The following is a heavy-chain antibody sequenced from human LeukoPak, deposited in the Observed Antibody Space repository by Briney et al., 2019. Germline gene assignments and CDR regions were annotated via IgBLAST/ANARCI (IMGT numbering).Heavy chain of an antibody. Sequence: GGSLRLSCAASGFTFSSYAMSWVRQAPGKGLEWVSAISGSGGSTYYADFVKGRFTISRDNSKNTLYLQMNSLRAEDTAVYYCAKDLPMYSSGWYYFRSWGQGTLVTVSS. CDR2: ISGSGGST. J-gene: IGHJ5*02. V-gene: IGHV3-23*01. CDR3: AKDLPMYSSGWYYFRS. D-gene: IGHD6-19*01. CDR1: GFTFSSYA.